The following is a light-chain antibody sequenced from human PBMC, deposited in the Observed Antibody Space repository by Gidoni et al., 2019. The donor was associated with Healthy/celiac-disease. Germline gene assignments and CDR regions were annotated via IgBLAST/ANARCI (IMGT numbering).Light chain of an antibody. CDR2: DAS. V-gene: IGKV1-33*01. J-gene: IGKJ3*01. CDR1: QDITNY. Sequence: DIQLTQSPSSLSASVGDRVTFTCQASQDITNYLNWYQHKPGKATQLLIYDASNMETGVPSRFSASGSGTDFAFTISSLQPEDIATYYCQQYDNLPVTFGPGTKVHIK. CDR3: QQYDNLPVT.